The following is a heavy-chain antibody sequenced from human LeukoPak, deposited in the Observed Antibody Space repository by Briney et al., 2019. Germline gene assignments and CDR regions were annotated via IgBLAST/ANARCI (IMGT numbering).Heavy chain of an antibody. CDR2: IIPIFGTA. CDR1: GGTFSSYA. Sequence: ASVKVSCKASGGTFSSYAISWVRQAPGQGLEWMGGIIPIFGTADYAQKFQGRVTITADESTSTAYMELSSLRSEDTAVYYCAREEDRKRSYWGQGTLVTVSS. CDR3: AREEDRKRSY. V-gene: IGHV1-69*01. J-gene: IGHJ4*02.